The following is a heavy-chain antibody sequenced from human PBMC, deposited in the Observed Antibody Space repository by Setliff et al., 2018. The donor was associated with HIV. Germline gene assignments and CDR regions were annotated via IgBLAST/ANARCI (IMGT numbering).Heavy chain of an antibody. Sequence: PSETLSLTCTVSGGSISSYYWSWIRQPPGKGLEWIGYIYYSGSTNYNLSLKSRVTISVDTSKTQFSLKLTSVTPAYTAVYYCACGEYSYGYRFDYWGQGTLVTVSS. J-gene: IGHJ4*02. CDR1: GGSISSYY. V-gene: IGHV4-59*01. CDR2: IYYSGST. CDR3: ACGEYSYGYRFDY. D-gene: IGHD5-18*01.